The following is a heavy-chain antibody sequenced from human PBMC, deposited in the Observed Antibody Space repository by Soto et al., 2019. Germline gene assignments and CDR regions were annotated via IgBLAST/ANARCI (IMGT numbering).Heavy chain of an antibody. CDR2: ISSRSGTI. D-gene: IGHD5-18*01. V-gene: IGHV3-11*01. Sequence: GGSLRLSCAASGFSFSDYYMTWIRQAPGKGLEWVSYISSRSGTIFYADSVKGRFTLSRDNSKNSMYLQMNSLRAEDTAVYYCAREVDRALVGSPHYFDYWGQGTLVTVSS. J-gene: IGHJ4*01. CDR1: GFSFSDYY. CDR3: AREVDRALVGSPHYFDY.